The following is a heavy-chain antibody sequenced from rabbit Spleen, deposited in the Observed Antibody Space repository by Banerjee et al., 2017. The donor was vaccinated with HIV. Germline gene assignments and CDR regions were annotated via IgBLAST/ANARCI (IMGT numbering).Heavy chain of an antibody. J-gene: IGHJ2*01. Sequence: QEQLEESGGDLVKPEGSLTLTCTASGFSFSGSYWICWVRQAPGKGLEWIACIDTNDGDTDYANWPKGRFTISKTSSTTVTLQMTSLTAADTATYFCARNYVNAFDPWGPGTLVTVS. D-gene: IGHD1-1*01. V-gene: IGHV1S45*01. CDR2: IDTNDGDT. CDR1: GFSFSGSYW. CDR3: ARNYVNAFDP.